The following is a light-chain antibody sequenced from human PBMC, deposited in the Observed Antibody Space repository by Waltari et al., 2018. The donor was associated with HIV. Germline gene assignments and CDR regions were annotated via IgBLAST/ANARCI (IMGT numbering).Light chain of an antibody. CDR3: QQRDNWPF. V-gene: IGKV3-11*01. Sequence: EVVLTQSPATLSLSPGERATLSCRASQSVGSYLAWYQQKPGQAPRLLIYDASNRATGIPARFSGSGSGTDCTLTISSIEPEDFAVDDCQQRDNWPFFGPGAKVDIK. J-gene: IGKJ3*01. CDR1: QSVGSY. CDR2: DAS.